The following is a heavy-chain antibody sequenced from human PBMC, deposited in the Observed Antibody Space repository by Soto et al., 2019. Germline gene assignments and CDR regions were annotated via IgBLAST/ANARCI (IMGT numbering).Heavy chain of an antibody. Sequence: PGGSLRLSCAASGFTFSSYWMSWVRQAPGKGLECVANIEQDGSEKYFVDSVKGRFTISRDNAKNSLYLQMNSLRAEDTAVYYCARHGDYVSMDVWGKGTTVTVSS. J-gene: IGHJ6*03. CDR1: GFTFSSYW. CDR2: IEQDGSEK. D-gene: IGHD4-17*01. V-gene: IGHV3-7*01. CDR3: ARHGDYVSMDV.